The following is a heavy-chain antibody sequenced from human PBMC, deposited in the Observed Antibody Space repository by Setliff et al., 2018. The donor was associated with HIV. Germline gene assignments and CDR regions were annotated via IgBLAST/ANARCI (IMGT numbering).Heavy chain of an antibody. V-gene: IGHV4-39*01. Sequence: PSETLSLTCAVYGGSFTSYYWGWIRQPPGKGLEYIGSISHGSTYYTPSLDSRVTISVDTSKNQFSLRLTSVTTADTAVYFCARHVYRGRAASAHLDPFDFWGQGTLVTVSS. CDR1: GGSFTSYY. J-gene: IGHJ4*02. CDR2: ISHGST. CDR3: ARHVYRGRAASAHLDPFDF. D-gene: IGHD1-1*01.